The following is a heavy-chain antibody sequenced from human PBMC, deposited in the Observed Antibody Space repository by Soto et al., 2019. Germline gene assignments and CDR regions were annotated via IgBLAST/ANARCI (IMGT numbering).Heavy chain of an antibody. CDR2: INHSGST. J-gene: IGHJ3*01. D-gene: IGHD3-22*01. CDR3: ARSPRSYYYSSGPVL. CDR1: GGSFSGYY. V-gene: IGHV4-34*01. Sequence: SETLSLTCAVYGGSFSGYYWSWIRQPPGKGLEWIGEINHSGSTNYNPSLKSRVTISVDTSKNQFSLKLSSVTAADTAVYYCARSPRSYYYSSGPVLWGQGTMVTVSS.